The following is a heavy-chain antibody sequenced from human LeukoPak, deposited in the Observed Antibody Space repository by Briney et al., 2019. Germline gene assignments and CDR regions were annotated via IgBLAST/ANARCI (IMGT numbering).Heavy chain of an antibody. D-gene: IGHD4-17*01. V-gene: IGHV1-2*02. J-gene: IGHJ4*02. Sequence: ASVKVSCKASGGTFSSYAISWVRQAPGQGLEWMGWINPNSGGTNYAQKFQGRVTMTRDTSISTAYMELSRLRSDDTAVYYCARDYGDYFDYWGQGTLVTVSS. CDR1: GGTFSSYA. CDR2: INPNSGGT. CDR3: ARDYGDYFDY.